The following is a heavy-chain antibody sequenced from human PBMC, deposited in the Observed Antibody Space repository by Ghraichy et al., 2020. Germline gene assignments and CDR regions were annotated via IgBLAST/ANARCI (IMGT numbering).Heavy chain of an antibody. CDR2: IYHSGST. Sequence: SETLSLTCAVSGGCISSSNWWSWVRPPPGKGLEGIGEIYHSGSTIYNPSLKSRVTISVDKSKNQFSLKLSSVTAADTAVYYCARFFSLLRYFDPPYYYGMDVWGXGTTVTVSS. D-gene: IGHD3-9*01. CDR3: ARFFSLLRYFDPPYYYGMDV. CDR1: GGCISSSNW. V-gene: IGHV4-4*02. J-gene: IGHJ6*02.